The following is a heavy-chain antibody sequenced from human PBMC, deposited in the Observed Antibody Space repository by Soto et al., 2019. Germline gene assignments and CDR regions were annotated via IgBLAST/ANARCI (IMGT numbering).Heavy chain of an antibody. D-gene: IGHD2-15*01. CDR1: GFTFSSYA. CDR3: AKDLRKTPNYYCSGGSCYGDAFDI. J-gene: IGHJ3*02. Sequence: GGSLRLSCAASGFTFSSYAMSWVRQAPGKGLEWVSAISGSGGSTYYADSVKGRFTISRDNSKNTLDLQMNSLRAEDTAVYYCAKDLRKTPNYYCSGGSCYGDAFDIWGQGTMVTVSS. CDR2: ISGSGGST. V-gene: IGHV3-23*01.